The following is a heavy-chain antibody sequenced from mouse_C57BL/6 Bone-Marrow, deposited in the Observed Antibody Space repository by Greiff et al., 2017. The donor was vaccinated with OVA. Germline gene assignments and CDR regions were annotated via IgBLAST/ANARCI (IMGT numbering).Heavy chain of an antibody. CDR3: ARLTTVVAGDFDY. D-gene: IGHD1-1*01. CDR1: GYTFTDYN. Sequence: EVQLQQSGPELVKPGASVKIPCKASGYTFTDYNMDWVKQSHGKSLEWIGDINPNNGGTIYNQKFKGKATLTVDKSSSTAYMELRSLTSEDTAVYYCARLTTVVAGDFDYWGQGTTLTVSS. J-gene: IGHJ2*01. CDR2: INPNNGGT. V-gene: IGHV1-18*01.